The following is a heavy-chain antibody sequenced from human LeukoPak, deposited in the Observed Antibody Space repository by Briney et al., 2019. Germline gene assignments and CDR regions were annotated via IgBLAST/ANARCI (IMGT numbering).Heavy chain of an antibody. J-gene: IGHJ4*02. CDR2: IYHSGTT. V-gene: IGHV4-28*03. D-gene: IGHD5-18*01. CDR3: AREIYPRGYSYGCFDY. Sequence: SETLSLTCAVSGYSITSSSWWGWIRQPPGKGLEWIGYIYHSGTTYYNPSLKSRVTISVDTSKNQFSLKLSSVTAADTAVYYCAREIYPRGYSYGCFDYWGQGTLVTVSS. CDR1: GYSITSSSW.